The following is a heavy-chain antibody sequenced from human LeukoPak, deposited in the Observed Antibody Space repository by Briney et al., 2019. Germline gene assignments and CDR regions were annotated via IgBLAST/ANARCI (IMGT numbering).Heavy chain of an antibody. J-gene: IGHJ6*03. CDR1: GFTFSSYS. CDR3: ARVSGVPDYKDYYYMDV. Sequence: SGGSLRLSCAASGFTFSSYSMNWVRQAPGKGLEWVSSISSSSSYIYYADPVKGRFTISRDNAKNSLYLQMNSLRAEDTAVYYCARVSGVPDYKDYYYMDVWGKGTTVTVSS. V-gene: IGHV3-21*01. CDR2: ISSSSSYI. D-gene: IGHD4-11*01.